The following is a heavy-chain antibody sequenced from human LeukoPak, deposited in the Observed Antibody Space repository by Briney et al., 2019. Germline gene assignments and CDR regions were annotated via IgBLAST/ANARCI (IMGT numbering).Heavy chain of an antibody. CDR1: GYTFTSYY. J-gene: IGHJ5*02. Sequence: GASVTVSCKASGYTFTSYYMHWVGQAPGQGLEWMGIINPSGGSTSYAQKFQGRVTMTRDASTSTVYMELSSLRSEDTAVYYCNLYSRGLFDPWGQGTLVTVSS. CDR3: NLYSRGLFDP. CDR2: INPSGGST. V-gene: IGHV1-46*01. D-gene: IGHD2-21*01.